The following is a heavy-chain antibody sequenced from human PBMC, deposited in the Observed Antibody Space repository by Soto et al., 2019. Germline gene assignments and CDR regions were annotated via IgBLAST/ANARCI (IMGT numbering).Heavy chain of an antibody. V-gene: IGHV4-31*03. CDR2: IYYSGST. CDR1: GGSISSGGYY. D-gene: IGHD3-22*01. Sequence: SETLSLTCTVSGGSISSGGYYWSWIRQHPGKGLEWIGYIYYSGSTYYNPSLKSRVTISVDTSKNQFSLKLSSVTAADTAVYYCASIGGRGWLKFDYWGQGTLVTVSS. J-gene: IGHJ4*02. CDR3: ASIGGRGWLKFDY.